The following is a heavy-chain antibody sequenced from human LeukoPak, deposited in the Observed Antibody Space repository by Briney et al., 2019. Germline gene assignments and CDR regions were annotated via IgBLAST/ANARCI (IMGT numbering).Heavy chain of an antibody. CDR2: IIPIFGTA. D-gene: IGHD6-6*01. Sequence: SVKVSCKASGYTFTSYDINWVRQAPGQGLEWMGGIIPIFGTANYAQKFQGRVTITADESTSTAYMELSSLRSEDTAVYYCARREPYSSSTNFDYWGQGTLVTVSS. V-gene: IGHV1-69*13. J-gene: IGHJ4*02. CDR1: GYTFTSYD. CDR3: ARREPYSSSTNFDY.